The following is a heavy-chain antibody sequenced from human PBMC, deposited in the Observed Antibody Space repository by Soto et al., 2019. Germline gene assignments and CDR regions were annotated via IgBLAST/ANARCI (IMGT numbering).Heavy chain of an antibody. D-gene: IGHD3-3*01. CDR1: GGSFSGYY. Sequence: QVQLQQWGAGLLKPSETLSLTCAVYGGSFSGYYWSWIRQPPGKGLEWIGEINHSGSTNYNPSLKSRVTISVDTSKNQFSLKLSSVTAADTAVYYCARGLGRITIFGVGLDRRFDPWGQGTLVTVSS. J-gene: IGHJ5*02. CDR3: ARGLGRITIFGVGLDRRFDP. CDR2: INHSGST. V-gene: IGHV4-34*01.